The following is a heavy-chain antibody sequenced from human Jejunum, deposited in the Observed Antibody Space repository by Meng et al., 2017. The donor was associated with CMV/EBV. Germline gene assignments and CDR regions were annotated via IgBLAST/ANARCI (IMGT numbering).Heavy chain of an antibody. V-gene: IGHV4-31*02. J-gene: IGHJ2*01. CDR2: IDHSGTT. CDR1: SISRRGYY. D-gene: IGHD3-22*01. CDR3: AKNRGNTDRSGYYWYFDL. Sequence: SISRRGYYWTWIRQNPGKALEWIGHIDHSGTTFHNPSLKSRVTISLDTANNQFSLKLRSVTAADTAVYYCAKNRGNTDRSGYYWYFDLWGRGTLVTVSS.